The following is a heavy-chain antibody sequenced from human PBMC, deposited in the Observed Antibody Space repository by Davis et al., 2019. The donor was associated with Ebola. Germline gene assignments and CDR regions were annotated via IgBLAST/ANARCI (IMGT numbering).Heavy chain of an antibody. CDR2: ITGSGGSV. V-gene: IGHV3-23*01. D-gene: IGHD5-24*01. Sequence: GESLKISCAASGFTFNTYAMTWVRQAPGKGLEWVSTITGSGGSVYYADSVKGRFTISRDNSKNTLYLQMNSLRGEDTAVYYCAKDRAGRDGYWEFDYWGQGTLVTVSS. CDR3: AKDRAGRDGYWEFDY. J-gene: IGHJ4*02. CDR1: GFTFNTYA.